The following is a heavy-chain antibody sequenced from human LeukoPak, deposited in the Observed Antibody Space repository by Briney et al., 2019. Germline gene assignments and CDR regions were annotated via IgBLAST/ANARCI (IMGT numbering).Heavy chain of an antibody. CDR3: ARGTVLRFLEWLLYPYFDY. D-gene: IGHD3-3*01. CDR1: GYTFTGYY. J-gene: IGHJ4*02. V-gene: IGHV1-2*02. Sequence: ASVKVSCKASGYTFTGYYMHWVRQAPGQGLEWMGWINPNSGGTNYAQKFQGRVTMTRDTSISTAYMELSRLRSDDTAVYYCARGTVLRFLEWLLYPYFDYWGQGTLVTVSS. CDR2: INPNSGGT.